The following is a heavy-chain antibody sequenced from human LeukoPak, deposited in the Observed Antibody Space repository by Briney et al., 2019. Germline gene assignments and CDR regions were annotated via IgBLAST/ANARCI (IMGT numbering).Heavy chain of an antibody. J-gene: IGHJ4*02. Sequence: GGSLRLSCAVSGFTFSSYGMNWVRQAPGKGLEWVSAISGSGGSTYYADSVKGRFTISRDNSKNTLYLQMNSLRAEDTAVYYCAKKEERGPWVYWGQGTLVTVSS. CDR2: ISGSGGST. CDR1: GFTFSSYG. CDR3: AKKEERGPWVY. D-gene: IGHD1-1*01. V-gene: IGHV3-23*01.